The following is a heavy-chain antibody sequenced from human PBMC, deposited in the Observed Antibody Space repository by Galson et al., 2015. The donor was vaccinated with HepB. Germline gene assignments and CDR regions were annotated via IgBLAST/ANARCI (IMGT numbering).Heavy chain of an antibody. CDR2: IYSSGST. CDR3: ATELGEYSCFDP. D-gene: IGHD1-26*01. Sequence: ETLSLTCTVSGGSISSYYWSWIRQPAGKGLEWIGRIYSSGSTNYNPSLKSRVTMSVDTSKNQFSLKLSSVTAADTAVYYCATELGEYSCFDPWGQGTLVTVSS. J-gene: IGHJ5*02. CDR1: GGSISSYY. V-gene: IGHV4-4*07.